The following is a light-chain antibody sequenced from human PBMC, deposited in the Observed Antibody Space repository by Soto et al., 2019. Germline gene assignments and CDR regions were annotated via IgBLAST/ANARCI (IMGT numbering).Light chain of an antibody. CDR1: SSDIGSYNY. J-gene: IGLJ2*01. CDR2: EVS. V-gene: IGLV2-14*03. CDR3: SSYTSSSTVV. Sequence: QSALAQPASVSGSPGQSITISCTGTSSDIGSYNYVSWYQQHPGKAPKLMISEVSNRPSGVSNRFSGSKSDNTASLTISGLQAEDEANYYCSSYTSSSTVVFGGGTKLTVL.